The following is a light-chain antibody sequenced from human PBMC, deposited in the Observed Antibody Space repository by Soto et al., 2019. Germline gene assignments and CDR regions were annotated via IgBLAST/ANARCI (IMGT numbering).Light chain of an antibody. CDR2: RAS. V-gene: IGKV3-15*01. CDR3: QHYNNWPPWT. J-gene: IGKJ1*01. CDR1: QSISSN. Sequence: DIVMTQSPATLSVSPGERATLSRRASQSISSNLAWYQQKPGQAPRLLIYRASTRATGIPARFSGSGSGTDFTLTISSLQSEDFAIYYCQHYNNWPPWTFGQGTKVEIK.